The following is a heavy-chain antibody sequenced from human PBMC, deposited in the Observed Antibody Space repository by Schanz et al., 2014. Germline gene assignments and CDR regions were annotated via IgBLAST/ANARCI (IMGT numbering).Heavy chain of an antibody. CDR2: IIPIHGIV. Sequence: QVQLVQSGAEVKKPGSSMKVSCKASGGTFSTYPINWLRQAPGQGLEWMGRIIPIHGIVNYAQRFQDRVRITADNSTSAAYMELSSLRADDTAVYYCARGGGPEDGFDIWGQGTILTVSS. CDR1: GGTFSTYP. D-gene: IGHD2-15*01. J-gene: IGHJ3*02. V-gene: IGHV1-69*02. CDR3: ARGGGPEDGFDI.